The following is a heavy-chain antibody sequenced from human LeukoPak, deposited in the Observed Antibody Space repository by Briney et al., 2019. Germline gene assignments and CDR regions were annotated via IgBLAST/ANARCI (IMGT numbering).Heavy chain of an antibody. V-gene: IGHV1-69*13. Sequence: ASVNVSCKASGRTFNTYAICGVRQAPGQGLEWMGGIIPIFGTASYAQKFQGRVTITADESTSTAYMELSSLRSEDTAVYYCDIVGTSHYWGQGTLVTVSS. CDR1: GRTFNTYA. CDR3: DIVGTSHY. D-gene: IGHD1-26*01. CDR2: IIPIFGTA. J-gene: IGHJ4*02.